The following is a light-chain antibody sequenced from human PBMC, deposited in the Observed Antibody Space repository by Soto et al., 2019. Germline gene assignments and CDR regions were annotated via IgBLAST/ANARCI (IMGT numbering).Light chain of an antibody. V-gene: IGLV2-14*01. CDR3: SSYTSSSSLV. CDR1: SSDVIADNH. J-gene: IGLJ3*02. CDR2: SVN. Sequence: SVLTQPASVSGSPGQSITISCTGTSSDVIADNHVSWYQQHPGKVPTHMIISVNNSPSAVSTRFSASNTGNTASPTVSALQAEDAADYYCSSYTSSSSLVFGGGTKVTVL.